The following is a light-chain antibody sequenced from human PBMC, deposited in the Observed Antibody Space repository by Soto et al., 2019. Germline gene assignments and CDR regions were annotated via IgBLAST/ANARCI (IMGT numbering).Light chain of an antibody. J-gene: IGLJ1*01. Sequence: QSVLTQPPSVSGAPGQRVTISCTGSSSNIGAGYDVHWYQQLPGTAPKLLIFASSNRPSGVPDRFSGSKSGTSAYLAITGLQADDEAEYHCQSYDTSLRGVFGPATKITVL. CDR3: QSYDTSLRGV. CDR2: ASS. CDR1: SSNIGAGYD. V-gene: IGLV1-40*01.